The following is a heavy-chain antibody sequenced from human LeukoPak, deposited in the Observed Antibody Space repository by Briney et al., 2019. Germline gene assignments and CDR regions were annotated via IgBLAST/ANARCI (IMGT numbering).Heavy chain of an antibody. CDR3: ARVASGYGGTNFDY. J-gene: IGHJ4*02. CDR2: ISSNGCST. CDR1: GLTFSSYS. D-gene: IGHD4-23*01. Sequence: GVSLRLSCAASGLTFSSYSMHWARQAPGKGREYGSAISSNGCSTYYTNSVKGRFTISRDNSKNTLYLQLGSLIAEDMVVYYCARVASGYGGTNFDYWGQGTVVTVSS. V-gene: IGHV3-64*01.